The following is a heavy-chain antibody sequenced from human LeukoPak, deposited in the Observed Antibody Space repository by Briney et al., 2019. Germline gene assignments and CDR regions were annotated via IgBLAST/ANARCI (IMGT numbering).Heavy chain of an antibody. CDR2: IYTSGST. D-gene: IGHD1-7*01. V-gene: IGHV4-4*07. CDR3: ARFPPYNWNYGDIDY. Sequence: SETLSLTCTVSGGSISSYYWSWIRQPAGKGLEWIGRIYTSGSTNYNPSLKSRVTISVDTSKNQFSLKLSSVTAADTAVYYCARFPPYNWNYGDIDYWGQGTLVTVSS. J-gene: IGHJ4*02. CDR1: GGSISSYY.